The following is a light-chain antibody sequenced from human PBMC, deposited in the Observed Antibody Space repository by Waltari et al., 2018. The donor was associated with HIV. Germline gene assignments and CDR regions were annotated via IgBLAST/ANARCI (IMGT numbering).Light chain of an antibody. CDR1: QSVSSSY. CDR2: GAS. V-gene: IGKV3-20*01. CDR3: QQYGTSRWT. Sequence: EIVLTQSPGTLSLSPGERATLPCRASQSVSSSYLAWYQQKRCQAPRLLIYGASSRATGIPDRFTGSGSGTDFTLTISRLEPEDFAVYYCQQYGTSRWTFGQGTKVEIK. J-gene: IGKJ1*01.